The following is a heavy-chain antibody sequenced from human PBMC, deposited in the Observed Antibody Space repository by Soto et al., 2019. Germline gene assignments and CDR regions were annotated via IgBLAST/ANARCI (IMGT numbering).Heavy chain of an antibody. Sequence: SETLSLTCTVSGGSISGYYWTWIRQPPGRGLEWIGSMYNSGSTNYNPSLKSRVTISVDTSKNQFSLKLSSVTAADTAVYYCERRYGGTRDYWSQETLVTVSS. CDR3: ERRYGGTRDY. CDR1: GGSISGYY. J-gene: IGHJ4*02. CDR2: MYNSGST. D-gene: IGHD4-17*01. V-gene: IGHV4-59*08.